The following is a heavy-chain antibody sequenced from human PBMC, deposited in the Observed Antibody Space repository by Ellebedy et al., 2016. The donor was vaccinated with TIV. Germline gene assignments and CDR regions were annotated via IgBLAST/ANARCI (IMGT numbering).Heavy chain of an antibody. D-gene: IGHD2-8*02. CDR2: ISYDESTK. CDR3: AKELVHAIHGFDI. CDR1: GFTFSSYG. J-gene: IGHJ3*02. Sequence: GESLKISCAASGFTFSSYGMHWVRQAPGKGLEWVAVISYDESTKYYVDSVKGRFTISRDNSKNTRYLQMNSLRAEDTAIYYCAKELVHAIHGFDIWGQGTMVSVSS. V-gene: IGHV3-30*18.